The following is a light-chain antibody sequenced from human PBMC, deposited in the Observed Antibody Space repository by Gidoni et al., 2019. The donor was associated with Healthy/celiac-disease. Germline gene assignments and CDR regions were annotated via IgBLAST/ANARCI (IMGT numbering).Light chain of an antibody. CDR3: QSYDSSLSGWV. Sequence: QSVLTPPPSVPGAPGQRVTISCTGSSSNIGAGYDVHSYQQLPGTAPKLLISGNSNRPSGVPDRFSGSKSGTSASLAITGLQAEDEADYYCQSYDSSLSGWVFGGGTKLTVL. J-gene: IGLJ3*02. V-gene: IGLV1-40*01. CDR1: SSNIGAGYD. CDR2: GNS.